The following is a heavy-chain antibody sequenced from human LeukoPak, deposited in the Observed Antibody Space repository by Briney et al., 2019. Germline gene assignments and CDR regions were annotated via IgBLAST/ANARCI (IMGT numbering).Heavy chain of an antibody. CDR1: GGTFSGYY. J-gene: IGHJ4*02. D-gene: IGHD6-6*01. Sequence: SETLSLTCAVYGGTFSGYYWSWIRQPPGQGLEWIGEINHSGSTNYNPSLKSRVIISVDTSKNQFSLRLPSATAADTAVYYCARVRWDSSSSEDYWGQGILVTVSS. CDR3: ARVRWDSSSSEDY. V-gene: IGHV4-34*01. CDR2: INHSGST.